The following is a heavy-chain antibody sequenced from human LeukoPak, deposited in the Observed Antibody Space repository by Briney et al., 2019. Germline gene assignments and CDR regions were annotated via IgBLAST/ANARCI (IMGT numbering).Heavy chain of an antibody. J-gene: IGHJ6*02. CDR3: ARGVQPRITIFGVAFRMDV. CDR1: GYTFTSYG. D-gene: IGHD3-3*01. CDR2: ISAYNGNT. V-gene: IGHV1-18*01. Sequence: ASVKVSCKASGYTFTSYGISWVRQAPGQGLEWMGWISAYNGNTNYAQKLQGRVTMTTDTSTSTAYMELRSLRSDDTAVYYCARGVQPRITIFGVAFRMDVWGQGTTVTVSS.